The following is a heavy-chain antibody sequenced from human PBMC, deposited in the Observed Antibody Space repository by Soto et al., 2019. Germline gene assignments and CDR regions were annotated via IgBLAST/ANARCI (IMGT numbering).Heavy chain of an antibody. CDR3: ASSSGYDSDYYYYGMDV. D-gene: IGHD5-12*01. V-gene: IGHV1-18*01. J-gene: IGHJ6*02. Sequence: QVQLVQSGAEVKKPGASVKVSCKASGYTFTSYGISWVRQAPGQGLEWMGWISAYNGNTNYAQKLQGRVTMTTDTSTSTAYMELRSLRSDDTAVYYCASSSGYDSDYYYYGMDVWGQGTTVTVSS. CDR2: ISAYNGNT. CDR1: GYTFTSYG.